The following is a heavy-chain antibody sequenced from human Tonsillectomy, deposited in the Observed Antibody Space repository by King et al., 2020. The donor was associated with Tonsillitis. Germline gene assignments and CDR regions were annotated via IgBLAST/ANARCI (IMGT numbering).Heavy chain of an antibody. CDR2: IKENGGET. CDR3: ARLGEYLDNVWGSSSEYYFDC. V-gene: IGHV3-7*01. J-gene: IGHJ4*02. CDR1: GFTFNNYW. Sequence: VQLVESGGGLVQPGGSLRLSCAASGFTFNNYWMSWVRQAPGKGLEWVANIKENGGETYYVDSVEGRFTISRDNAKNSLYLQMNSLRAEDTAVYYCARLGEYLDNVWGSSSEYYFDCWGQGTLVTVSS. D-gene: IGHD3-16*01.